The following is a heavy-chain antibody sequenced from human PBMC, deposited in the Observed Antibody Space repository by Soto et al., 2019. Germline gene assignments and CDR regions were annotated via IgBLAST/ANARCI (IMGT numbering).Heavy chain of an antibody. CDR2: ISGRGGSA. J-gene: IGHJ6*03. D-gene: IGHD6-13*01. Sequence: PGGSLRLSCAASGFTFSSYAMSWVRQALGKGLEWVSAISGRGGSAYYADSVKGRFTISRDNSKNTLYLQMNSLRAEDTAVYYCAKEGIAAAGDRDYYYSYLDVWGIVTTVSVAS. V-gene: IGHV3-23*01. CDR3: AKEGIAAAGDRDYYYSYLDV. CDR1: GFTFSSYA.